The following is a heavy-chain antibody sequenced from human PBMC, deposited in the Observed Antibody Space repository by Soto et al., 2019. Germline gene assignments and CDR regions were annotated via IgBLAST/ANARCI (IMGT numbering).Heavy chain of an antibody. CDR2: ISYDGSNK. CDR3: ARDLVIDYYYYYGMDV. Sequence: PVGSLRLSCAASGVTFISYAMHWVRQAPGKGLEWVAVISYDGSNKYYADSVKGRFTISRDNSKNTLYLQMNSLRAEDTAVYYCARDLVIDYYYYYGMDVWGQGTTVTVS. V-gene: IGHV3-30-3*01. CDR1: GVTFISYA. D-gene: IGHD2-2*01. J-gene: IGHJ6*02.